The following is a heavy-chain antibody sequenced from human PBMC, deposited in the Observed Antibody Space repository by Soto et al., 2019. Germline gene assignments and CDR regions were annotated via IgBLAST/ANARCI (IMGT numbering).Heavy chain of an antibody. V-gene: IGHV3-74*01. CDR1: GFTFSSYW. Sequence: PGGSLRLSCAASGFTFSSYWMHWVRQAPGKGLVWVSRINSDGSSTSYADSVKGRFTISRDNAKNTLYLQMNSLRAEDTAVYYCAREVDVRGYSYGYFGYYFDYWGQGTLVTVSS. J-gene: IGHJ4*02. CDR3: AREVDVRGYSYGYFGYYFDY. CDR2: INSDGSST. D-gene: IGHD5-18*01.